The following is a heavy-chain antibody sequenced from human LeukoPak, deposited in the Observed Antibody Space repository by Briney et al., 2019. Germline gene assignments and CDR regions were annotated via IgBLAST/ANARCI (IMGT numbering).Heavy chain of an antibody. CDR1: GFTFSTYA. J-gene: IGHJ4*02. V-gene: IGHV3-23*01. Sequence: PGGSLRLSCAASGFTFSTYAMSWVRQAPGKGLEWVSVISGSGNSAYYADSVKGRFTISRDNSKNTLHLQMNSLRAEDTAVYYCAKDQQWLVRTLDYWGQGTLVTVSS. D-gene: IGHD6-19*01. CDR2: ISGSGNSA. CDR3: AKDQQWLVRTLDY.